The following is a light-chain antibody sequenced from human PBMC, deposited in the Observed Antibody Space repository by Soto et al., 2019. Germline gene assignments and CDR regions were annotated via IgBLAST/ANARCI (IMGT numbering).Light chain of an antibody. CDR1: QSLNSN. CDR2: GAS. Sequence: ETVMTQSPATLSVSPGERVTLSCRASQSLNSNLAWYQQKPGQAPRLLIDGASDRATGIPDRFSGSGFGTEFTLSISSLQSEDFAVYYCQQYNTWPWTFGQGTKVEIK. CDR3: QQYNTWPWT. J-gene: IGKJ1*01. V-gene: IGKV3-15*01.